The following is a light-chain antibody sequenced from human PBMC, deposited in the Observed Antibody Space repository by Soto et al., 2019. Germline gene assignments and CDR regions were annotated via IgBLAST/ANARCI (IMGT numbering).Light chain of an antibody. CDR1: QSVSSN. CDR2: GES. V-gene: IGKV3-15*01. Sequence: EIVMTQSPATLSVYPGKRATLSCRASQSVSSNLAWYQQKPGQPPRLLISGESTRATGVPARFSGGGSETEFTLTFISLQSEDFAVYYCQQYNKWPLTFGGGTKVDIK. J-gene: IGKJ4*01. CDR3: QQYNKWPLT.